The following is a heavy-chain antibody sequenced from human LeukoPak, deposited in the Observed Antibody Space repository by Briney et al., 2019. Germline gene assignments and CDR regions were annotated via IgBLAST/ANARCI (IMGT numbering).Heavy chain of an antibody. CDR1: GYTFTSYY. D-gene: IGHD3-9*01. J-gene: IGHJ4*02. V-gene: IGHV1-46*03. CDR3: AVLTDTYYDILTGYSGGDY. CDR2: INPSGGST. Sequence: GASVKVSCKASGYTFTSYYMHWGRQAPGQGLEWMGIINPSGGSTSYAQKFQGRVTMTRDTSTSTVYMELSSLRSEDTAVYYCAVLTDTYYDILTGYSGGDYWGQGTLVTVSS.